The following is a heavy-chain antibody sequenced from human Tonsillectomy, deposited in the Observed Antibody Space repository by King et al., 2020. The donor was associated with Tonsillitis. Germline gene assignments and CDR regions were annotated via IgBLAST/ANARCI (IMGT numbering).Heavy chain of an antibody. CDR1: GFTFSSYD. Sequence: DVQLVESGGGLVQPGGSLRLSCAASGFTFSSYDMHWVRQATGKGLEWVSAIGTAGDTYYPGSVKGRFTISRENAKNSLYLQMNSLRAGDTAVYYCARRRPGRREQWRDRQDPYYYGMDVWGQGTTVTVSS. D-gene: IGHD6-19*01. CDR2: IGTAGDT. CDR3: ARRRPGRREQWRDRQDPYYYGMDV. J-gene: IGHJ6*02. V-gene: IGHV3-13*01.